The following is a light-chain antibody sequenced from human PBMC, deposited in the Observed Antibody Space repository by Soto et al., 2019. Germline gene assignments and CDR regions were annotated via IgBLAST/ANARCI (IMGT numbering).Light chain of an antibody. V-gene: IGLV2-23*01. Sequence: QSVLTQPASVSGSPGQSITISCTGTSSDVGTYNLVSWYQQHPGKAPKLMIYEGGKRPSGVSNRFSGSKSSNTASLTISGLQAEDEADYYCCSYAGSSTNVFGTGTKVTVL. CDR2: EGG. CDR3: CSYAGSSTNV. J-gene: IGLJ1*01. CDR1: SSDVGTYNL.